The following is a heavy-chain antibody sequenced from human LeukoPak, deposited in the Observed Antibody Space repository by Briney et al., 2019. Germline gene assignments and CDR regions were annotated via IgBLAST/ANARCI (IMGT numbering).Heavy chain of an antibody. J-gene: IGHJ5*02. D-gene: IGHD2-15*01. CDR1: GYTFTGYY. Sequence: ASVKVSCKASGYTFTGYYMHWVRQAPGQGLEWMGWINPNSGGTNYAQKFQGRVTMTRDTSISTAYMELSRLRSEDTAVYYCARGRAVVAATWFDPWGQGTLVTVSS. CDR3: ARGRAVVAATWFDP. CDR2: INPNSGGT. V-gene: IGHV1-2*02.